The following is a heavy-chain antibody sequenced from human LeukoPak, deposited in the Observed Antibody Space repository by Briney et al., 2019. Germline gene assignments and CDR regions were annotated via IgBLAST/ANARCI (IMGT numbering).Heavy chain of an antibody. J-gene: IGHJ4*02. CDR1: GGSISSYY. Sequence: SETLSLTCTVSGGSISSYYWSWIRQPPGKGLEWIGYIYYSGSTNYNPSLKSRVTISVDTSKNQFSLKLSSATAADTAVYYCARDLRWFGGLVAFDYWGQGTLVTVSS. V-gene: IGHV4-59*01. CDR3: ARDLRWFGGLVAFDY. D-gene: IGHD3-10*01. CDR2: IYYSGST.